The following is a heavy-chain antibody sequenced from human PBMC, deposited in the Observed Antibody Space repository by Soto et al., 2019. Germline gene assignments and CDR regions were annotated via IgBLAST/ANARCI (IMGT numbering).Heavy chain of an antibody. CDR1: GGSISSNY. V-gene: IGHV4-59*01. J-gene: IGHJ1*01. CDR3: ARASGGGVARFQH. Sequence: SETLSLTCTVSGGSISSNYWSWIRQPPGKGLEWIGYMYDSGSTNYNPSLKSRVTISVDTSKNQFSLKLSSVTAADTAVYYCARASGGGVARFQHWGQGTLVTVSS. CDR2: MYDSGST. D-gene: IGHD3-3*01.